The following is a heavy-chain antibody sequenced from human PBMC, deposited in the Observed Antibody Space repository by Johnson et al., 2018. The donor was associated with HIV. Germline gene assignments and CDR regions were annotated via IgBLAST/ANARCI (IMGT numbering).Heavy chain of an antibody. CDR3: ARDRPYYYGSGDAFDI. D-gene: IGHD3-10*01. CDR2: IYSGGNT. CDR1: GFTVSSNY. Sequence: MQLVESGGGLIQPGGSLRLSCAASGFTVSSNYMSWVRQAPGKGLECVSVIYSGGNTYYADPVKGRFTISRDNSKNTLYLQMNSLRAEDTAVYYCARDRPYYYGSGDAFDIWGQGTMVTVSS. J-gene: IGHJ3*02. V-gene: IGHV3-53*01.